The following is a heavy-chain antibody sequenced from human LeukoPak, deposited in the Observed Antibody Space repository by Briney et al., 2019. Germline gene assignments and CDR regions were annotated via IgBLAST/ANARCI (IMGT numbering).Heavy chain of an antibody. V-gene: IGHV4-39*01. J-gene: IGHJ6*03. CDR3: ASFYCSGGSCYQYYYYYYMDV. CDR1: GGSISSSTYY. D-gene: IGHD2-15*01. CDR2: IYYGGST. Sequence: SETLSLTCTVSGGSISSSTYYWGWIRQPPGKGLEWIGHIYYGGSTYYNPSLKSRVTISVDTSKNQFSLKLSSVTAADTAVYYCASFYCSGGSCYQYYYYYYMDVWGKGTTVTISS.